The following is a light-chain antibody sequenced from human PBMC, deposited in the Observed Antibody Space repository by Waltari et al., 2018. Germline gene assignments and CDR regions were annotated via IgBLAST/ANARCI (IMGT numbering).Light chain of an antibody. CDR3: ATWDSSLSGV. J-gene: IGLJ3*02. Sequence: QSVLTQPPSVSAAPGQKVTISCSGSGSNIGNNYVSWYQQLPGTAPKLLIYENNKRPSGIPDRFSASKSGTSATLGITGLQTGDEADYYCATWDSSLSGVFG. CDR2: ENN. CDR1: GSNIGNNY. V-gene: IGLV1-51*02.